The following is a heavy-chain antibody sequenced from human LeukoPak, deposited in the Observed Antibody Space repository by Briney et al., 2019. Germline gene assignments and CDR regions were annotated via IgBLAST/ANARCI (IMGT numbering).Heavy chain of an antibody. V-gene: IGHV4-38-2*01. CDR1: VYSISRGYY. CDR2: ISHSGNT. Sequence: SETLSLTCVVSVYSISRGYYWGWLRQPPGKGLEWIGSISHSGNTYYNPSLKSRVTISVDTSKNQFSLKLSSVTTADTAVYYCARVTGAVADENWFDPWGQGTLVTVSS. CDR3: ARVTGAVADENWFDP. J-gene: IGHJ5*02. D-gene: IGHD6-19*01.